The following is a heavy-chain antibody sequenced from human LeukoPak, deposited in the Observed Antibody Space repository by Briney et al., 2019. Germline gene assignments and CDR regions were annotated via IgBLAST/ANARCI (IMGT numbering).Heavy chain of an antibody. Sequence: EASVKVSCKVSGYTLTELSMHWVRQAPGRGLEWMGGFDPEDGETIYAQKFQGRVTMTEDTSTDTVYMELSSLRSEDTAVYYCATETYYYDSSGYYYVFDYWGQGTLVTVSS. CDR3: ATETYYYDSSGYYYVFDY. J-gene: IGHJ4*02. V-gene: IGHV1-24*01. D-gene: IGHD3-22*01. CDR1: GYTLTELS. CDR2: FDPEDGET.